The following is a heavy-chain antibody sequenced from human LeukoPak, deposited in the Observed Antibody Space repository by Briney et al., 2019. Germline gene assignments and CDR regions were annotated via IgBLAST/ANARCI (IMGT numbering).Heavy chain of an antibody. J-gene: IGHJ4*02. D-gene: IGHD6-19*01. CDR1: GYSISSNYF. V-gene: IGHV4-38-2*02. CDR2: IYHHSGTT. Sequence: PSETLSLTCTVSGYSISSNYFWGWIRQPPGKGLEWIGSIYHHSGTTYYNPSLKSRVAISVDTSKNQFSLKLTSVTAADAAVYYCAAYGAVTGHYGRFDYWGQGTLVTVSS. CDR3: AAYGAVTGHYGRFDY.